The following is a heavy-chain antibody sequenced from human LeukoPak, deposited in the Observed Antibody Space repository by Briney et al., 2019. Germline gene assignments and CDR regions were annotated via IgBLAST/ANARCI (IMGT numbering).Heavy chain of an antibody. J-gene: IGHJ5*02. V-gene: IGHV3-7*01. CDR1: GFTFSSYW. Sequence: GGSLRLSCAASGFTFSSYWMSWVRQAPGRRLEWVANINLDESEKYYMDSVKGRFTISRDNAKNSLYLQMDSLTVEDTAVYYCAVSNWMDPWGQGTLVTVSS. CDR3: AVSNWMDP. CDR2: INLDESEK.